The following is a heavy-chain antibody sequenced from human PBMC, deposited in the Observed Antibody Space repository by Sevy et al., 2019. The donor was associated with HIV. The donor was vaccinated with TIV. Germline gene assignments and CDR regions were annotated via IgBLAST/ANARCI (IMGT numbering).Heavy chain of an antibody. J-gene: IGHJ4*02. D-gene: IGHD3-10*01. V-gene: IGHV3-33*01. CDR2: IWYDGSYK. CDR1: GFIFSTYG. CDR3: ASDKLPPVMITMVRGALSYYFDY. Sequence: GGSLRLSCTASGFIFSTYGIHWVRQAPGKRLEWVAVIWYDGSYKYYADSVKGRSTISRDNSKNTVYLQMNSLRAEDTAVYYRASDKLPPVMITMVRGALSYYFDYWGQGTLVTVSS.